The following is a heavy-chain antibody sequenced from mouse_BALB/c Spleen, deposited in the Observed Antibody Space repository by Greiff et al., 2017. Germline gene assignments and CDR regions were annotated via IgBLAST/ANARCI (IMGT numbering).Heavy chain of an antibody. D-gene: IGHD3-2*01. CDR1: GYTFTSYW. Sequence: QVQLQQPGAELVKPGASVKMSCKASGYTFTSYWMHWVKQRPGQGLEWIGTIDPSDSYTSYNQKFKGKATLTVDTSSSTAYMQLSSLTSEDTAVYYCKTIDSSGPVYFDYWGQGTTLTVSS. CDR2: IDPSDSYT. CDR3: KTIDSSGPVYFDY. J-gene: IGHJ2*01. V-gene: IGHV1S127*01.